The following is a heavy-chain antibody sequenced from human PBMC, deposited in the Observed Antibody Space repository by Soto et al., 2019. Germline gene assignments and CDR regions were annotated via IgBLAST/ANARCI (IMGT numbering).Heavy chain of an antibody. CDR1: GYSFTSYW. J-gene: IGHJ6*02. V-gene: IGHV5-51*01. CDR3: AGGGVRGVITRTRDYYGMDV. CDR2: IYPGDSDT. D-gene: IGHD3-10*01. Sequence: GESLKISCQGSGYSFTSYWIGWVRQMPGKSLEWMGIIYPGDSDTRYSPSFQGQVTISADKSISTAYLQWSSLKASDTAMYYCAGGGVRGVITRTRDYYGMDVWGQGTTVTVSS.